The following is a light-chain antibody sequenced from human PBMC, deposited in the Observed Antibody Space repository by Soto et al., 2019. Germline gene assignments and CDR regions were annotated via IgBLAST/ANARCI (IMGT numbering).Light chain of an antibody. CDR1: SSNIGSFP. J-gene: IGLJ2*01. CDR2: SND. CDR3: AAWDDSLNGVV. V-gene: IGLV1-44*01. Sequence: QAVVTQPPSASETPGQRVTISCSGSSSNIGSFPVNWYRQHPGTAPKVVIYSNDQRPSGVPDRFSGSKSGTSASLVISGLQSEDEADYYCAAWDDSLNGVVFGGGTKVTVL.